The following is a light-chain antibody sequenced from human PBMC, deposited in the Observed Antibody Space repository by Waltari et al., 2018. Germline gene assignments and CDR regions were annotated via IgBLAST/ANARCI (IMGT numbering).Light chain of an antibody. CDR3: SSYTTSSTYV. CDR1: SSDVGGYNF. J-gene: IGLJ1*01. Sequence: QSALTQPASVSGSPGQSITISCTGTSSDVGGYNFVSWYQQHPGKVPKLIIYDVTNRPSGVSNRFSGSKSGNTASLTISGLQAEDEADYYCSSYTTSSTYVFGTG. CDR2: DVT. V-gene: IGLV2-14*03.